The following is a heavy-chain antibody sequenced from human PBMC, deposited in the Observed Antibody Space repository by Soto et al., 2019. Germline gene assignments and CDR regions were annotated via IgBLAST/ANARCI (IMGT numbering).Heavy chain of an antibody. CDR2: ISAYNGNT. Sequence: AALKISCTASGYTFTSYGISWVRQAPGQGLEWMGWISAYNGNTNYAQKLQGRVTMTTDTSTSTAYMELRSLRSDDTAVYYCAGASYASFRHYGMDVWRQGSTVTVSS. J-gene: IGHJ6*02. CDR3: AGASYASFRHYGMDV. D-gene: IGHD3-10*01. V-gene: IGHV1-18*01. CDR1: GYTFTSYG.